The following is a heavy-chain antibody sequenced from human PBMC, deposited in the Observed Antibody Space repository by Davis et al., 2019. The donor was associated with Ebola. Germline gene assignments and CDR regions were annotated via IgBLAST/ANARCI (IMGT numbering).Heavy chain of an antibody. CDR1: GFSFSSYW. CDR2: IKSDWSTI. D-gene: IGHD3-10*01. V-gene: IGHV3-74*01. Sequence: GESLKISCAASGFSFSSYWMHWVRQAPGKGLVWASRIKSDWSTISYADSVKGRFTISRHNAKNTMYLQMNSLRAEDTDVYYCARDGENYSDLDYWGQGTLVTVSS. J-gene: IGHJ4*02. CDR3: ARDGENYSDLDY.